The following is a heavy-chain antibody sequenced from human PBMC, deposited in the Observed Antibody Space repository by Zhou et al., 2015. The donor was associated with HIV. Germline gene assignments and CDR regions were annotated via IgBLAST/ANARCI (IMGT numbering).Heavy chain of an antibody. CDR3: ARNNIDFGIVEYSWLDA. V-gene: IGHV1-69*01. CDR1: GSTFSDSE. D-gene: IGHD2-21*01. J-gene: IGHJ5*02. CDR2: FIGMFGRP. Sequence: QVQLVQSGTEVKRPGSSVKVSCKASGSTFSDSEISWVRQAPGQGLEWMGEFIGMFGRPKYAPKFQGRVTITADASTTTAYMDVSGLRSDDTAIYYCARNNIDFGIVEYSWLDAWGQGTLVTVSS.